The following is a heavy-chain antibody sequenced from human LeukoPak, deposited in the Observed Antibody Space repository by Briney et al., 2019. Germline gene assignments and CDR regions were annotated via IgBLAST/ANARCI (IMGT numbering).Heavy chain of an antibody. D-gene: IGHD3-16*02. CDR2: INHSGST. Sequence: PSETLSLTCAVYGGSFSGYYWSWIRQPPGKRLEWIGEINHSGSTNYNPSLKSRVTISVDTSKNQFSLKLSSVTAADTAVYYCARLSIMITFGGVIVSYYFDYWGQGTLVTVSS. J-gene: IGHJ4*02. V-gene: IGHV4-34*01. CDR3: ARLSIMITFGGVIVSYYFDY. CDR1: GGSFSGYY.